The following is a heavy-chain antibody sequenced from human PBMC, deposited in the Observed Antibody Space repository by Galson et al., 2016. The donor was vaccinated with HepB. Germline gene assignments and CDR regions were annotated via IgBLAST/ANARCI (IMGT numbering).Heavy chain of an antibody. CDR3: ARATIFGTPPRYFGMDV. V-gene: IGHV4-4*07. CDR1: GDSVNTSY. CDR2: LYPPQST. D-gene: IGHD3-3*01. J-gene: IGHJ6*04. Sequence: SETLSLTCTVPGDSVNTSYWSWLRQPAGKPLEWLGRLYPPQSTNYNPSFKSRLTMSIDTSKKEFPLRLTSVTAADTAVYYCARATIFGTPPRYFGMDVLGKGTTVIVSS.